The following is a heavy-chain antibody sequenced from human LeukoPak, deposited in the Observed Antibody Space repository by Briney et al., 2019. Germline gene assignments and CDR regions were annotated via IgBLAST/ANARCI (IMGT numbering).Heavy chain of an antibody. CDR3: ARDPTKGNYGVAWCWFDP. J-gene: IGHJ5*02. V-gene: IGHV3-48*01. D-gene: IGHD1-7*01. CDR1: GFTFSSYS. CDR2: ISSSSSTI. Sequence: PGGSLRLSCAASGFTFSSYSMNWVRQAPGKGLEWVSYISSSSSTIYYADSVKGQFTISRDNAKNSLYLQLTSLRAEDTAVYYCARDPTKGNYGVAWCWFDPWGQGTLVTVSS.